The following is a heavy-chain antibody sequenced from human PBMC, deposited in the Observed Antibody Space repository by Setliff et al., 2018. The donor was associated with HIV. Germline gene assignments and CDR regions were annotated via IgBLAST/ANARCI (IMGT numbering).Heavy chain of an antibody. J-gene: IGHJ4*02. CDR1: CGSISSNSYY. Sequence: SETLSLTCTVSCGSISSNSYYWGWIRQPPGKGLEWIGSIYHSGRTYYNPSLKSRVTISVDTSKNQFSLKLTSVTAADTAVYYCARDQPQDYDSLTGYYTGRYFDYWGRGTLVTSPQ. V-gene: IGHV4-39*07. D-gene: IGHD3-9*01. CDR3: ARDQPQDYDSLTGYYTGRYFDY. CDR2: IYHSGRT.